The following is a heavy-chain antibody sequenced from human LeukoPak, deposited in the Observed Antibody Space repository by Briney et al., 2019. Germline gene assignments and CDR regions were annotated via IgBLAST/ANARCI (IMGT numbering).Heavy chain of an antibody. V-gene: IGHV3-23*01. CDR3: AKGAYDYIEMGYFDD. Sequence: QSGGSLRLSCAASGFSLSNSAMSWVRQAPGEGLEWVSLIIASSGSTFYADSVKGRFTISRDNSKNTLYLQMNSLRAEDTAVYYCAKGAYDYIEMGYFDDWGQGTLVTVSS. CDR2: IIASSGST. CDR1: GFSLSNSA. J-gene: IGHJ4*02. D-gene: IGHD5-12*01.